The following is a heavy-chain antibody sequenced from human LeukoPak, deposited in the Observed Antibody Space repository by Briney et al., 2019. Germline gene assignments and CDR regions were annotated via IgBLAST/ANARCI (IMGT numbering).Heavy chain of an antibody. Sequence: ASVNVSCKASGYTFTGYYMHWVRQAPGQGLEWMGWINPNSGGTNYAQRFQGRVTMTRDTSISTAYMELSRLRSDDTAVYYCARDRDQWLPERCDYWGQGTLVTVSS. CDR2: INPNSGGT. CDR1: GYTFTGYY. J-gene: IGHJ4*02. D-gene: IGHD6-19*01. V-gene: IGHV1-2*02. CDR3: ARDRDQWLPERCDY.